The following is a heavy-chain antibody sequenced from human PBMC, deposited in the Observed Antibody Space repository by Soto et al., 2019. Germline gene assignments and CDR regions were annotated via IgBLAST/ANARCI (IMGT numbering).Heavy chain of an antibody. V-gene: IGHV3-43*01. D-gene: IGHD3-16*01. Sequence: GGSLRLSCAASGFSFDEYNIHWVRQAPGKGLEWVSLITWNGANTYYADSVKGRFTISRDGTTKSVSLQMTSLKREDTGLYYCARETLSYGSALDVWGQGTTVTVSS. CDR2: ITWNGANT. CDR3: ARETLSYGSALDV. J-gene: IGHJ6*02. CDR1: GFSFDEYN.